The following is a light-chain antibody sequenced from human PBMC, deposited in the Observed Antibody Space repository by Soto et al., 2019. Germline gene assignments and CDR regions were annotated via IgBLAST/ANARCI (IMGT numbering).Light chain of an antibody. V-gene: IGKV3-15*01. Sequence: EILLTQSPGTLSVSPGERATLYCRASQSVSSNLAWYQQKPGQAPRLLIYGASTRATGIPARFSGSGSGTEFTLTISSLQSEDFAVYYCQQYNNWPRTFGQGTKVDI. CDR2: GAS. CDR1: QSVSSN. CDR3: QQYNNWPRT. J-gene: IGKJ1*01.